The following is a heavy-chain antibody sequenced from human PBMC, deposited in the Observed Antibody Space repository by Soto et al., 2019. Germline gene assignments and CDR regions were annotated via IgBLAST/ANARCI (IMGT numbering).Heavy chain of an antibody. V-gene: IGHV4-30-4*01. CDR2: IYHSGST. Sequence: SETLSFTCTVSGGSISNGDYYWSWIRQPPGKGLEWIGYIYHSGSTYYNPSLKSRVTISVDTSKNEFSLKLSSVTAADTAVYYCAREGVGARYFYGLDVWGQGTTVTVSS. J-gene: IGHJ6*02. D-gene: IGHD1-26*01. CDR3: AREGVGARYFYGLDV. CDR1: GGSISNGDYY.